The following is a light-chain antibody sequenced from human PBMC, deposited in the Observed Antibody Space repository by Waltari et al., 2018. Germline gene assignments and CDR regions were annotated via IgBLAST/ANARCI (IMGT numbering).Light chain of an antibody. Sequence: QSALTQPPSASGSPGQSVTISCTGSSRDVGGYNYVSWYQQHPGKAPKLIIYGVDKRPSGVPDRVSGSKSGNTASLTVSGLQAEDEADYFCASYASTRKVFGGGTKLTVL. V-gene: IGLV2-8*01. J-gene: IGLJ3*02. CDR2: GVD. CDR3: ASYASTRKV. CDR1: SRDVGGYNY.